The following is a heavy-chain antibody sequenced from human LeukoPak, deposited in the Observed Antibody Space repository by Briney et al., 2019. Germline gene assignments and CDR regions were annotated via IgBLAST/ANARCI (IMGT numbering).Heavy chain of an antibody. CDR2: ISSSGSYI. V-gene: IGHV3-21*01. CDR3: ARDYFDGSGYFDY. D-gene: IGHD3-22*01. J-gene: IGHJ4*02. CDR1: GFTFSSYS. Sequence: GGSLRLSCAASGFTFSSYSMNWVRQAPGKGLEWVSSISSSGSYIYYADSVKGRFSISRDNAKNSLYLQMNSLGAEDTAVYYCARDYFDGSGYFDYWGQGTLVTVSS.